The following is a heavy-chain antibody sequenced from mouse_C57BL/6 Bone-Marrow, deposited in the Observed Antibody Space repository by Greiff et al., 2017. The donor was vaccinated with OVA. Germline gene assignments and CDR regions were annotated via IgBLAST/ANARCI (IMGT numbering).Heavy chain of an antibody. CDR3: TRKGDPAWFAY. V-gene: IGHV1-15*01. J-gene: IGHJ3*01. Sequence: QVQLQQSGAELARPGASVTLSCKASGYTFTDYEMHWVKQTPVHGLEWIGAIDPETGGTAYNQKFKGKAILTADKSSSTAYMELRSLTSEDSAVYYCTRKGDPAWFAYWGQGTLVTVSA. CDR2: IDPETGGT. CDR1: GYTFTDYE.